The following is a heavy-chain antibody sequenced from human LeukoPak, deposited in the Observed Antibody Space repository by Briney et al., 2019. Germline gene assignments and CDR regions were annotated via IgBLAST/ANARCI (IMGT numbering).Heavy chain of an antibody. CDR1: GFTFSSYA. CDR2: ISGSGGST. V-gene: IGHV3-23*01. D-gene: IGHD4-17*01. J-gene: IGHJ4*02. Sequence: GGSLRLSCAASGFTFSSYAMSWVRQAPGKGLEWVSAISGSGGSTYYADSAKGRFTISRDNSKNTLYLQMNSLRAEDTAVYYCAKVGNDYGDYYFDYWGQGTLVTVSS. CDR3: AKVGNDYGDYYFDY.